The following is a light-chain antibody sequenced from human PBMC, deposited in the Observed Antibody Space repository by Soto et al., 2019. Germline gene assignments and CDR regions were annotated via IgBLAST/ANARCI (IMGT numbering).Light chain of an antibody. CDR2: RNN. CDR1: TSNIGSNY. CDR3: ATWDDSLNGFDV. J-gene: IGLJ1*01. Sequence: QSLLTEPPSASGTPGQGVTMSCSRSTSNIGSNYVYWYQQLPGTAPKLLICRNNQRPSGVPDRFSGSKSGTSASLAISGLRSDDEADYFCATWDDSLNGFDVFGTGTKVTVL. V-gene: IGLV1-47*01.